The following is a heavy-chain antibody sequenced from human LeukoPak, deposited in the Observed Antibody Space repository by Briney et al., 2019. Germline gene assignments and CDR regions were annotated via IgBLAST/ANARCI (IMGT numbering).Heavy chain of an antibody. CDR3: ARSRPRYCSSTSCRVYNAFDI. CDR2: IIPIFGTA. D-gene: IGHD2-2*01. Sequence: SVKVSCKASGGTFSSYAISWVRQAPGQGLEWMGRIIPIFGTAHYAQKLQGRVTITPDESPITGYMELSRLRSDDTPVYYCARSRPRYCSSTSCRVYNAFDIWGQGTMVTVSS. CDR1: GGTFSSYA. V-gene: IGHV1-69*13. J-gene: IGHJ3*02.